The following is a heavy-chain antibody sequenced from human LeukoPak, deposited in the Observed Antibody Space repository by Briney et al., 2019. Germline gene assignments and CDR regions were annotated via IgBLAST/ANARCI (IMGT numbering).Heavy chain of an antibody. J-gene: IGHJ4*02. CDR3: ARVSSSWYALNY. Sequence: GGSLRLSCAASGFTFSSYGMSWVRQAPGKGLEWVSAISGSGGSTYYADSVKGRFTISRDNSKNTLYLQMNSLRAEDTAVYYCARVSSSWYALNYWGQGTLVTVSS. V-gene: IGHV3-23*01. CDR2: ISGSGGST. D-gene: IGHD6-13*01. CDR1: GFTFSSYG.